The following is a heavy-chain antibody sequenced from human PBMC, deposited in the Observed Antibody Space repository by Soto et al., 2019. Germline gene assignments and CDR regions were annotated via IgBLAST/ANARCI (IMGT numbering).Heavy chain of an antibody. CDR1: GGSISSTSYY. CDR3: ARLFHNFYFYMDV. Sequence: PSETLSLTCTVSGGSISSTSYYWGWIRQPPGKGLEWIGSVWFSGSTYYNPSLTSRVTISVDTSKNQFSLRLSSVTAADTAVYYCARLFHNFYFYMDVWGKGTTVTVSS. V-gene: IGHV4-39*01. J-gene: IGHJ6*03. CDR2: VWFSGST.